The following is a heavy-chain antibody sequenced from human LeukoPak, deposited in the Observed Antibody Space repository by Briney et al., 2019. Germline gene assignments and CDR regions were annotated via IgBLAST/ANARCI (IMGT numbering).Heavy chain of an antibody. J-gene: IGHJ4*02. CDR3: AQAYDSSGYYHDY. D-gene: IGHD3-22*01. CDR2: INHSGST. Sequence: SETLSLTCAVYGGSFSGYYWSWIRQPPGKGLEWIGEINHSGSTNYNPSLKSRVTISVDASKNQFSLKLSSVTAADTAVYYCAQAYDSSGYYHDYWGQGTLVTVSS. CDR1: GGSFSGYY. V-gene: IGHV4-34*01.